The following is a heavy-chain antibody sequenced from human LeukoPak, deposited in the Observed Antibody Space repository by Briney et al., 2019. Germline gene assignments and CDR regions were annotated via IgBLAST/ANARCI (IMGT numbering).Heavy chain of an antibody. D-gene: IGHD2-2*01. J-gene: IGHJ6*02. CDR1: GFTFSSYW. CDR3: ARVEKDIVVVPAATSYYYYGMDV. CDR2: INSDGSST. Sequence: GGSLRLSCAASGFTFSSYWMHWVRQAPGKGLVWVSRINSDGSSTSYADSVKGRFTISRDNAKNTLYLQMNSLRAEDTAVYYCARVEKDIVVVPAATSYYYYGMDVWGQGTTVTVSS. V-gene: IGHV3-74*01.